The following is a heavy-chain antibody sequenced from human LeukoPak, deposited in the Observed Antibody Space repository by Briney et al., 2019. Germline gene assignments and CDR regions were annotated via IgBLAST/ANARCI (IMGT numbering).Heavy chain of an antibody. D-gene: IGHD3-9*01. CDR3: ARGEAYYDILTGVDY. Sequence: ASVKVSCKASGYTLTSYGISWVRQAPGQGLEWMGWIGAYNGNTNYAQKLQGRVTMTTDTSTSTAYMELRSLRSDDTAVYYCARGEAYYDILTGVDYWGQGTLVTVSS. CDR1: GYTLTSYG. J-gene: IGHJ4*02. CDR2: IGAYNGNT. V-gene: IGHV1-18*01.